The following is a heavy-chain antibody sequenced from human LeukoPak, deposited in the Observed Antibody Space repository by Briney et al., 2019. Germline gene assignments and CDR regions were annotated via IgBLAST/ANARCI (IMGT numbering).Heavy chain of an antibody. CDR1: GFTVSDNY. J-gene: IGHJ3*02. Sequence: GESLRLSCAASGFTVSDNYMTWVRQAPGKGLEWVSSIYSAGATHYAESVKGRFTISRDNSKNTLYLQMNSLRGEDMAVYYCARIEWERLGRAFDIWGQGTMVTVSS. CDR2: IYSAGAT. D-gene: IGHD1-26*01. V-gene: IGHV3-53*01. CDR3: ARIEWERLGRAFDI.